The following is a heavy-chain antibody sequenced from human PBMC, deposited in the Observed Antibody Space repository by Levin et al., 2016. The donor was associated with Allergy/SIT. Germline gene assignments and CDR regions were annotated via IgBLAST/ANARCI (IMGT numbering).Heavy chain of an antibody. V-gene: IGHV3-33*01. Sequence: WIRQPQGRGLEWVAVIWYDGSNKYYADSVKGRFTISRDNSKNTLYLQMNSLRAEDTAVYYCARELLLYSYGEGFDYWGQGTLVTVSS. CDR3: ARELLLYSYGEGFDY. D-gene: IGHD5-18*01. CDR2: IWYDGSNK. J-gene: IGHJ4*02.